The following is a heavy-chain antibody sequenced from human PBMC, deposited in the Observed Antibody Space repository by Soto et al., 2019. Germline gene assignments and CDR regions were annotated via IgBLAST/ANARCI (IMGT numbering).Heavy chain of an antibody. J-gene: IGHJ5*02. V-gene: IGHV4-39*07. CDR3: ARGYGWNYSNWFDP. CDR2: IYHSGST. Sequence: SETLSLTCTVSGASIISSSYYWGWIRQPPGKGLEWIGSIYHSGSTYYNPSLKSRVTISVDTSKNQFSLKLSSVTAADTAVYYCARGYGWNYSNWFDPWGQGTLVTVSS. CDR1: GASIISSSYY. D-gene: IGHD1-7*01.